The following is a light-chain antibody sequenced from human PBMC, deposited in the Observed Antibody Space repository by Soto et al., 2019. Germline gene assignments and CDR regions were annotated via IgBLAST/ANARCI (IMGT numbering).Light chain of an antibody. CDR2: EVT. J-gene: IGLJ2*01. CDR1: TSDVGGYDY. CDR3: SAYAGNINVL. Sequence: QSALTQPPSASGSPGQSVTISCTGTTSDVGGYDYVSWYQQHPGKAPKLMIYEVTKRPSGVPNRFSGSRSGNTASLTVSGLQAEDEADYYCSAYAGNINVLFGGGTQLTVL. V-gene: IGLV2-8*01.